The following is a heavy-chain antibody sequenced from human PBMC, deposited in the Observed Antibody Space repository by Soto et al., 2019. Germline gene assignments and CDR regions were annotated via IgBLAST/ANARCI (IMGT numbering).Heavy chain of an antibody. J-gene: IGHJ6*02. CDR3: TTSPKGGGRAYYYCYGLDV. V-gene: IGHV3-73*02. CDR1: GFTFSGSA. Sequence: VQLVESGGGLVQPGGSLKLSCAASGFTFSGSAMHWVRQASGKGLEWVGRIRSKANSYATAYAASVKGRFTISRDNSNNPAYLQVNSLRTEDTAVYYCTTSPKGGGRAYYYCYGLDVWGQGTTVTVSS. CDR2: IRSKANSYAT. D-gene: IGHD3-16*01.